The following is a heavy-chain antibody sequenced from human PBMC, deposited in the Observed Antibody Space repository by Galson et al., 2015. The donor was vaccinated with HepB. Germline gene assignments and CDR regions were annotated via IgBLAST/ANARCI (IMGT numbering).Heavy chain of an antibody. J-gene: IGHJ4*02. V-gene: IGHV3-15*07. Sequence: SLRLSCAASGFTFNRYAMHWLRQAPGKGLEWVGRLKSKASGGITDYAAHMKGRFTISRDDSKNTLFLEMNSLKPEDTAVYYCTAFRDTSNYRFDYWGQGTLVTVSS. CDR1: GFTFNRYA. D-gene: IGHD3-9*01. CDR3: TAFRDTSNYRFDY. CDR2: LKSKASGGIT.